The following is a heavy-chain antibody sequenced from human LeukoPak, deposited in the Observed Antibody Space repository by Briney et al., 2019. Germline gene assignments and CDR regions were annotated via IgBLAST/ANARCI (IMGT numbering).Heavy chain of an antibody. D-gene: IGHD5-18*01. Sequence: GGSLRLSCATSGFTFNTYRMNWVRQAPGKGLEWVSYISSSGSPIYYADSVKGRFTISRDNAKNSLYLQMNSLRAEDMALYYCAKEGIQLWLTGFDYWGQGTLVTVSS. CDR1: GFTFNTYR. V-gene: IGHV3-48*04. CDR2: ISSSGSPI. CDR3: AKEGIQLWLTGFDY. J-gene: IGHJ4*02.